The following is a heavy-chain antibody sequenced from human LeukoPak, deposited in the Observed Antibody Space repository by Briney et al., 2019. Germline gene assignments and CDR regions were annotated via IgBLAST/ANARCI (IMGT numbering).Heavy chain of an antibody. Sequence: PSGTLSLTCTVSGGSVSSNNYYWTWLRQPPGMGLQWIGTVFYSGTTYYNPSLKSRATTSVDTSKNQFSLKLSSVTVADMAVYYCARLARSTRDYSWHFDLWGRGTLVTVSS. D-gene: IGHD4-17*01. J-gene: IGHJ2*01. CDR2: VFYSGTT. CDR1: GGSVSSNNYY. V-gene: IGHV4-39*01. CDR3: ARLARSTRDYSWHFDL.